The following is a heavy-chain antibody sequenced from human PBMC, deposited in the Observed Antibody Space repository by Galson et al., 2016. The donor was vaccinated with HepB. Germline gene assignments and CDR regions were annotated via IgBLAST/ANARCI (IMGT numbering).Heavy chain of an antibody. CDR3: ARHDLFTIDSANNYYYMDV. CDR1: GGSSRSTNSF. V-gene: IGHV4-39*01. Sequence: SETLSLTCTVSGGSSRSTNSFWGWIRQPPGKGLEWIGNINYSGRTSYNPSLKSRLTISVDTSKNHFSLKLNSVTAADTAVYSCARHDLFTIDSANNYYYMDVWGKGTTVTVSS. D-gene: IGHD5-24*01. CDR2: INYSGRT. J-gene: IGHJ6*03.